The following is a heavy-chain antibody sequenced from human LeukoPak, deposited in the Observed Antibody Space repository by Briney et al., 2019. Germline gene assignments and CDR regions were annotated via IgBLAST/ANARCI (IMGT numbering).Heavy chain of an antibody. CDR1: GYSFTSYW. CDR3: ARHGSGGAKPGAPFDY. V-gene: IGHV5-51*01. J-gene: IGHJ4*02. Sequence: GEPLKISCKGSGYSFTSYWIGWVRQMPGKGLEWMGIIYPGDSDTRYSPSFQGQVTISADKSISTAYLQWSSLKASDTAMYYCARHGSGGAKPGAPFDYWGQGTLVTVSS. D-gene: IGHD3-10*01. CDR2: IYPGDSDT.